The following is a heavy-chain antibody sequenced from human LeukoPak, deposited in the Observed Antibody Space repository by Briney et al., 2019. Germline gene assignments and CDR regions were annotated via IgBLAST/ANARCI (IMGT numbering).Heavy chain of an antibody. J-gene: IGHJ4*02. V-gene: IGHV3-7*01. Sequence: GGSLRLSCAASGFTFRNYWMHWVRQAPGAGLELVANIKQDGSEKYYVDSVKGRFTISRDNAKNSLDLPMNSLSAEDSAVYYGVTSPRGTGHYWGQGTLVTVSS. D-gene: IGHD1-1*01. CDR1: GFTFRNYW. CDR2: IKQDGSEK. CDR3: VTSPRGTGHY.